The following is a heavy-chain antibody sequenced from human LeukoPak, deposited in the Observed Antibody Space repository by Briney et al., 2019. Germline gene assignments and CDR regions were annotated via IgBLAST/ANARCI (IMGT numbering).Heavy chain of an antibody. J-gene: IGHJ4*02. CDR2: IKQDGSEK. Sequence: GGSLRLSCAASGFTFSSYWMSWVRQAPGKGLEWVANIKQDGSEKYYVDSVKGRFTISRDNAKNSLYLQMNSLRAEDTAVYYCAREGGDSSGYYADYWGQGTLVTVSS. CDR3: AREGGDSSGYYADY. CDR1: GFTFSSYW. V-gene: IGHV3-7*01. D-gene: IGHD3-22*01.